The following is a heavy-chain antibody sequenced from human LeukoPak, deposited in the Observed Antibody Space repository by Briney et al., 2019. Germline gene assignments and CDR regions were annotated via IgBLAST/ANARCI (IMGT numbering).Heavy chain of an antibody. J-gene: IGHJ4*02. CDR2: IHPSSDGT. CDR1: GYTFTNYD. D-gene: IGHD3-3*01. CDR3: ARGGGTVFGVIND. V-gene: IGHV1-2*02. Sequence: ASVKVSCKASGYTFTNYDIHWVWQAPGQGLEWMGWIHPSSDGTIYAQKFQGRVTMTRDTSINTAYMEMSGLRSDDTAVYCCARGGGTVFGVINDWGQGTLVTVSS.